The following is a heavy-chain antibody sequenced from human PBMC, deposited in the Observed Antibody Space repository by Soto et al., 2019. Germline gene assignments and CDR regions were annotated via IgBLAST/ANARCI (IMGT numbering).Heavy chain of an antibody. D-gene: IGHD3-10*01. Sequence: SVKVSCKASGGTFSSYAISWVRQAPGQGLEWMGGIIPIFGTANYAQKFQGRVTITADESTSTAYMELSSLRAEDTAVYDCARESGDAVYYYYGMDVWGQGSTVTVSS. CDR3: ARESGDAVYYYYGMDV. CDR2: IIPIFGTA. V-gene: IGHV1-69*13. CDR1: GGTFSSYA. J-gene: IGHJ6*02.